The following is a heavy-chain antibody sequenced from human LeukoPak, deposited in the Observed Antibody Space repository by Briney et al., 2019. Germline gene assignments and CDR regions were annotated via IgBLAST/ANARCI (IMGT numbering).Heavy chain of an antibody. D-gene: IGHD2-15*01. CDR3: SRELSGGYFDF. J-gene: IGHJ4*02. CDR2: INPRDANT. Sequence: ASVKVSCKASGYNFISYHMHWERQAPGQGLEWMGMINPRDANTYYAQKFQGRVTMTRDTATSTVYMELSSLRSEDTAMYYCSRELSGGYFDFWGQGSLVTVSS. V-gene: IGHV1-46*01. CDR1: GYNFISYH.